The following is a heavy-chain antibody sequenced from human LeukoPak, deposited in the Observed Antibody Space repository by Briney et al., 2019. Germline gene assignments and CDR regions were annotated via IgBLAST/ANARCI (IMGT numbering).Heavy chain of an antibody. CDR1: GYTYTNYG. CDR2: ISGYNGHT. CDR3: ARAGHRKYYYDNAYDY. V-gene: IGHV1-18*01. Sequence: GASVKVSCKASGYTYTNYGLSWVRQAPGQGLEGMGWISGYNGHTNYAQKLQGRVTMTTHTSTSTAYMELRSLRSDDTAVYYCARAGHRKYYYDNAYDYWGQGTLVTVSS. D-gene: IGHD3-22*01. J-gene: IGHJ4*02.